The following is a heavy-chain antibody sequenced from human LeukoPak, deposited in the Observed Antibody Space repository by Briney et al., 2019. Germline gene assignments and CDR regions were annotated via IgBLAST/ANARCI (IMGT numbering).Heavy chain of an antibody. CDR3: ARWGLAVAGFDY. V-gene: IGHV4-39*07. CDR2: IYYSGST. D-gene: IGHD6-19*01. J-gene: IGHJ4*02. Sequence: SETLSLTCTVSGGSISSSSYYWGWIRQPPGKGLEWIGSIYYSGSTYYNPSLKSRVTISVDTSKNQFSLKLSSVTAADTAVYYCARWGLAVAGFDYWGQGTLVTVSS. CDR1: GGSISSSSYY.